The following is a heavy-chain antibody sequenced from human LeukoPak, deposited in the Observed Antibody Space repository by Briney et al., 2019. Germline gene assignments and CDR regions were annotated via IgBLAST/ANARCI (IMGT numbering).Heavy chain of an antibody. CDR1: GVSITDYY. Sequence: SETLSLTCSVTGVSITDYYWSWIRQPPGKGLEWIGYIYYKGYTNYSPSPKSRVTISMDTSKSQFSLKLRSVTAADTAVYYCASTPLSDLDIWGQGTMVIVSS. CDR2: IYYKGYT. CDR3: ASTPLSDLDI. V-gene: IGHV4-59*01. J-gene: IGHJ3*02.